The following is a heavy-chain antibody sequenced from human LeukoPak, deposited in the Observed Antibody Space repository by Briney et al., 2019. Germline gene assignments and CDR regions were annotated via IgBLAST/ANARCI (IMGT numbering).Heavy chain of an antibody. D-gene: IGHD3-16*01. CDR1: GFTFTDHP. V-gene: IGHV3-69-1*01. Sequence: GGSLRLSYVASGFTFTDHPMNWVRQAPGKGLEWISYIGGDGIAFYADSVKGRFTASKDDARKSMYLQMNSLRVEDTAVYYCAKDRANWAIDDWGQGTQVTVSS. J-gene: IGHJ4*02. CDR2: IGGDGIA. CDR3: AKDRANWAIDD.